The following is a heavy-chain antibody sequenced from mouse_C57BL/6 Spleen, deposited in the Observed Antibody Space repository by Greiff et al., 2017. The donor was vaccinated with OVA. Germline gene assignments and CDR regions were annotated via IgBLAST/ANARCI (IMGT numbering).Heavy chain of an antibody. V-gene: IGHV5-6*01. CDR1: GFTFSSYG. Sequence: EVQRVESGGDSVKPGGSLKLSCAASGFTFSSYGMSWVRQTPDKRLEWVATISSGGSYTYYPDSVKGRFTISRDNAKNTLYLQMSSLKSEDTAMYYCARLTGTRWYFDVWGTGTTVTVSS. CDR2: ISSGGSYT. J-gene: IGHJ1*03. CDR3: ARLTGTRWYFDV. D-gene: IGHD4-1*01.